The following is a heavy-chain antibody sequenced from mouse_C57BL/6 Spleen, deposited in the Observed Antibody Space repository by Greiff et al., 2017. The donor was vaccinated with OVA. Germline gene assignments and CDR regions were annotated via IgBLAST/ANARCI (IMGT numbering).Heavy chain of an antibody. CDR1: GYTFTSYW. CDR3: ARGDYYGSSYSLYWYFDV. CDR2: IDPSDSET. V-gene: IGHV1-52*01. Sequence: QVQLKQPGAELVRPGSSVKLSCKASGYTFTSYWMHWVKQRPIQGLEWIGNIDPSDSETHYNQKFKDKATLTVDKSSSTAYMQLSSLTSEDSAVYYCARGDYYGSSYSLYWYFDVWGTGTTVTVSS. J-gene: IGHJ1*03. D-gene: IGHD1-1*01.